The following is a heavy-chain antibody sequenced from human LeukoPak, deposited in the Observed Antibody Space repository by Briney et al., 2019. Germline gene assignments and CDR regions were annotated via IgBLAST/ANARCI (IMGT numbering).Heavy chain of an antibody. Sequence: GGSLRLSCAASGFTFSSYSMNWVRQAPGKGLEWVSYISSSSSTIYYADSVKGRFTISRDNAKNSLYLQMNSLRAEDTAVYYCARETMGATNYFDYWGQGTLVTVSS. CDR3: ARETMGATNYFDY. CDR1: GFTFSSYS. J-gene: IGHJ4*02. CDR2: ISSSSSTI. V-gene: IGHV3-48*01. D-gene: IGHD1-26*01.